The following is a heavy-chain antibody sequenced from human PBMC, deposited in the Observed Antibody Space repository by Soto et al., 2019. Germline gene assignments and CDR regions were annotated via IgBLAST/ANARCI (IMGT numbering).Heavy chain of an antibody. Sequence: PGGSLRLSCAASGFTFSNAWMSWVRQAPGKGLEWVGRIRSKADNYATAYGASVKGRFSISRDDSKNTAYLQMSSLNTEDTAVYYCARLAEWEYYDGMDVWGQGTTVTVSS. CDR1: GFTFSNAW. CDR3: ARLAEWEYYDGMDV. V-gene: IGHV3-73*01. J-gene: IGHJ6*02. CDR2: IRSKADNYAT. D-gene: IGHD1-26*01.